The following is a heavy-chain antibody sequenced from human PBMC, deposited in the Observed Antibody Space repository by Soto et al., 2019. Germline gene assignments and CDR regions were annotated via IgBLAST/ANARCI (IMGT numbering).Heavy chain of an antibody. Sequence: QVQVVQSGAEVKKPGASVKVSCKVSGYTLTDLAMHWVRQAPGKGLEWVGGFDPEDGETIYAQKCQGRVTMTEDTSTATAYMELSSLRSEDTAVYYCATRGTRWLQSPFDYWGQGTLVTVSS. J-gene: IGHJ4*02. CDR2: FDPEDGET. V-gene: IGHV1-24*01. CDR3: ATRGTRWLQSPFDY. D-gene: IGHD1-1*01. CDR1: GYTLTDLA.